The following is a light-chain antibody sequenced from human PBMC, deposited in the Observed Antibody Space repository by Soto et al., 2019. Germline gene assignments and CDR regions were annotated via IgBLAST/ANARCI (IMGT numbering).Light chain of an antibody. CDR2: EVS. V-gene: IGLV2-14*01. CDR3: SSYTTSRTLLYV. CDR1: SSDVGGYNH. J-gene: IGLJ1*01. Sequence: QSALTQPASVSGSPGQPITISCTGTSSDVGGYNHVSWYQQHPGKAPKLMIYEVSNRLSGVSNRFSGSKSGNTASLTISGLQTEDEADYYCSSYTTSRTLLYVFGTGTKLTVL.